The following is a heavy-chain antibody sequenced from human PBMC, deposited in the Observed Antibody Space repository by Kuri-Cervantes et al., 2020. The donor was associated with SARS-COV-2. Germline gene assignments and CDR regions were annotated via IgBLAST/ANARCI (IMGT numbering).Heavy chain of an antibody. J-gene: IGHJ4*02. CDR3: ARERYSNYFGGPDY. D-gene: IGHD4-11*01. Sequence: GESLKISCAASGFTFSSYVMHWVRQAPGKGLEWVAVISYDGSNKYYADSVKGRFTISRDNSKNTLYLQMNSLRAEDTAVYYCARERYSNYFGGPDYWGQGTLVTVSS. CDR2: ISYDGSNK. CDR1: GFTFSSYV. V-gene: IGHV3-30*03.